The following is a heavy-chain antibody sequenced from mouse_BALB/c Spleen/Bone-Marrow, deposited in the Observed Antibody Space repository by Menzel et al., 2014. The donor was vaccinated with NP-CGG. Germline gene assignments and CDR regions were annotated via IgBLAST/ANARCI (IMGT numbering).Heavy chain of an antibody. D-gene: IGHD3-3*01. V-gene: IGHV5-12-2*01. J-gene: IGHJ3*01. CDR1: GFTFSSYT. CDR2: ISNGGGST. CDR3: VRRAGAY. Sequence: EVKLVESGGGLVQPGGSLKLSCAASGFTFSSYTMSWVRQTPEKRLEWVAYISNGGGSTYYPDTVKGRFTISRDNAKNTLYLQMSSLKSEDTAMYYCVRRAGAYWGQRTLVTVSA.